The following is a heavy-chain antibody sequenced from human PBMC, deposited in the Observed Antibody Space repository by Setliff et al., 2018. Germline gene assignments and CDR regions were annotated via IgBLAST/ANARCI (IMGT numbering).Heavy chain of an antibody. J-gene: IGHJ6*03. CDR3: AREQWLDPPGYYYMDV. D-gene: IGHD6-19*01. CDR2: INHSGST. Sequence: PSETLSLTCAVYGGSFSGYYWSWIRQPPGKGLEWIGEINHSGSTNYNPSLKSRVTISVDTSKNQFSLKLNSVTAADMAVYYCAREQWLDPPGYYYMDVWAKGTTVTVSS. V-gene: IGHV4-34*01. CDR1: GGSFSGYY.